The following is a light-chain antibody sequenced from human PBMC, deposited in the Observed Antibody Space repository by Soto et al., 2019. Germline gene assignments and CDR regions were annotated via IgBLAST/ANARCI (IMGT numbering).Light chain of an antibody. Sequence: SPATLSVSPGERATLSCRASQSVSSNLAWYQQKPGQAPRLLIYGASTRATGVPARFSGSGSGTEFTLTISSLQSEDYALYFCQQYHKWPPITFGQGTRLEIK. V-gene: IGKV3-15*01. CDR3: QQYHKWPPIT. CDR2: GAS. CDR1: QSVSSN. J-gene: IGKJ5*01.